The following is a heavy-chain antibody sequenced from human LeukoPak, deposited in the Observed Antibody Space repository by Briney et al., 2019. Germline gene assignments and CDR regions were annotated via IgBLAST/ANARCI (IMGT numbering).Heavy chain of an antibody. V-gene: IGHV3-30*02. D-gene: IGHD1-26*01. CDR1: GFTLNSYG. CDR3: AKDGGSGSYFAFDI. CDR2: IRYDGSKS. J-gene: IGHJ3*02. Sequence: PGGSLRLSCAASGFTLNSYGMHGVRQAPGKGREWVGFIRYDGSKSYFADSVKGRFALPRDNSKNTLYLQMSSLRPEDTAVYFCAKDGGSGSYFAFDIWGQGTMVTVSS.